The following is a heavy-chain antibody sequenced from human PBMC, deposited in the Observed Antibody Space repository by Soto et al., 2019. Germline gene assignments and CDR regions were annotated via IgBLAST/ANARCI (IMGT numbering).Heavy chain of an antibody. J-gene: IGHJ4*02. CDR2: VFYTGFT. Sequence: PSETLSLTCAVSGGSISGSYYYWGWLRQSPGRGPEWIGSVFYTGFTSYNPSLESRVSVSVDTSKNQFSLKVSAVTAADTAVYYCASSEKGYNWNYFDHWGQGALVTVS. V-gene: IGHV4-39*01. D-gene: IGHD1-20*01. CDR1: GGSISGSYYY. CDR3: ASSEKGYNWNYFDH.